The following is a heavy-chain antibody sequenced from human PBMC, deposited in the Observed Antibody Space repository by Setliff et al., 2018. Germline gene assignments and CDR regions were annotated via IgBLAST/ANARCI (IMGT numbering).Heavy chain of an antibody. J-gene: IGHJ3*02. D-gene: IGHD3-10*01. Sequence: SETLSLTCTVSGGSISPYFWSWVRQPPGKGLEWIGYIYHNGNTNFNPSIKSRVTISVDTSKNQFSLKLNSVTAADTAVYYCARRWNFGPYGSGIHDGFDMWGQGTMVTVSS. CDR3: ARRWNFGPYGSGIHDGFDM. CDR2: IYHNGNT. CDR1: GGSISPYF. V-gene: IGHV4-59*12.